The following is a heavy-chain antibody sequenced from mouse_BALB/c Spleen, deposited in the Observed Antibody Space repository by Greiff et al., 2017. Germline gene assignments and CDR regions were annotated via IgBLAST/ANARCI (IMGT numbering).Heavy chain of an antibody. CDR2: ISNLAYSI. D-gene: IGHD1-1*01. CDR1: GFTFSDYG. J-gene: IGHJ4*01. V-gene: IGHV5-15*02. Sequence: EVNVVESGGGLVQPGGSRKLSCAASGFTFSDYGMAWVRQAPGKGPEWVAFISNLAYSIYYADTVTGRFTISRENAKNTLYLEMSSLRSEDTAMYYCARVTTVVATRAMDYWGQGTSVTVSS. CDR3: ARVTTVVATRAMDY.